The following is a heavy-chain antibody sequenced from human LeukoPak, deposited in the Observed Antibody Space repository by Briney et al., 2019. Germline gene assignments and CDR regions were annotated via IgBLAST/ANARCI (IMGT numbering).Heavy chain of an antibody. D-gene: IGHD5-18*01. CDR2: IYHSGST. J-gene: IGHJ4*02. CDR3: ARAAMARLDY. Sequence: PSETLSLTCAVSGGSISSSNWWSWVRQPPGKGLEWIGEIYHSGSTNYNPSLKSRVTISVDTSKNQFSLKLSSVTAADTAVYYCARAAMARLDYWGQGTLVTVSS. CDR1: GGSISSSNW. V-gene: IGHV4-4*02.